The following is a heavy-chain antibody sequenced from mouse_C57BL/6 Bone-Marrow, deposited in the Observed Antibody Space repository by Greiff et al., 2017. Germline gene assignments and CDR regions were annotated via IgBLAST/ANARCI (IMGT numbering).Heavy chain of an antibody. CDR3: ARAGYWEAMDY. V-gene: IGHV5-4*01. D-gene: IGHD2-3*01. J-gene: IGHJ4*01. Sequence: EVHLVESGGGLVKPGGSLKLSCAASGFTFSSYAMSWVRQTPEKRLEWVATISDGGSYTYYPDNVKGRFTISRDNAKNNPYLQMSQLESEETAMYFCARAGYWEAMDYWGQGTSVTVSS. CDR1: GFTFSSYA. CDR2: ISDGGSYT.